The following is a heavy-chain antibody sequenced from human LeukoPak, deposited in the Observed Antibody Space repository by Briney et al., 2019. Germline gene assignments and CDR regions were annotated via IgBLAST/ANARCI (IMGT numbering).Heavy chain of an antibody. CDR1: GYTFTSYG. CDR2: ISAYNGNT. D-gene: IGHD3-22*01. CDR3: AREQYYYDSSGYPGERTNWFDP. Sequence: ASVKVSCKASGYTFTSYGISWVRQAPGQGLEWMGWISAYNGNTNYAQKLQGRVTMTTDTSTSTAYMELRSLRSEDTAVYYCAREQYYYDSSGYPGERTNWFDPWGQGTLVTVSS. J-gene: IGHJ5*02. V-gene: IGHV1-18*01.